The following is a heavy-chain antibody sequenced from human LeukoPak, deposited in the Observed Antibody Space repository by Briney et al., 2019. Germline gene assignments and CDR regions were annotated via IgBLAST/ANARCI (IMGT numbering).Heavy chain of an antibody. CDR2: IYTSGST. J-gene: IGHJ6*03. Sequence: ASETLSLTCTVSGGSISSGGCYWSWIRQPAGKGLEWIGRIYTSGSTNYNPSLKSRVTISVDTSKNQFSLKLSSVTAADTAVYYCARERQNYYGSGVYYYYMDVWGKGTTVTVSS. V-gene: IGHV4-61*02. CDR3: ARERQNYYGSGVYYYYMDV. CDR1: GGSISSGGCY. D-gene: IGHD3-10*01.